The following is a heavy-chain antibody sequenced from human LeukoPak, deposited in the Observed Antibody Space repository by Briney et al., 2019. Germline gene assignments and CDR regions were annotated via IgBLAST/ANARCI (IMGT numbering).Heavy chain of an antibody. CDR1: GFTFSSYW. CDR3: ARGMVVTAIPADYYYYGMDV. J-gene: IGHJ6*02. V-gene: IGHV3-7*01. D-gene: IGHD2-21*02. Sequence: PGRSLRLSCAASGFTFSSYWMSWVRQAPGKGLEGVANIKQDGSEKYYVDSVKGRFTISRDNAKNSLYLQMNSLRAEDTAVYYCARGMVVTAIPADYYYYGMDVWGQGTTVTVSS. CDR2: IKQDGSEK.